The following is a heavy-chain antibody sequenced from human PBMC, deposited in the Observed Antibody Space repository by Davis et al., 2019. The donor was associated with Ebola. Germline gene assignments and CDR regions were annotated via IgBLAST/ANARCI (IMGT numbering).Heavy chain of an antibody. CDR2: IYYSGET. CDR3: ARRVIAVADHFDY. CDR1: GGSMITSTYH. V-gene: IGHV4-39*02. D-gene: IGHD6-19*01. J-gene: IGHJ4*02. Sequence: MPSETLSLTCTVSGGSMITSTYHWGWIRQPSGKGLEWIGSIYYSGETFYDSSLKSRVTISVETSKNHFSLKLTSVSAADTAVYYCARRVIAVADHFDYWGQGILVTVSS.